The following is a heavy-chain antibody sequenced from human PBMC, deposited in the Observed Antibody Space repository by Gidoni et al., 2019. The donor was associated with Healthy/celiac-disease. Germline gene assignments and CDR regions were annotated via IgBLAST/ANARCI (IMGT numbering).Heavy chain of an antibody. CDR1: GFPFSSYS. V-gene: IGHV3-21*01. Sequence: EVQLVESGGGLVKPGGSLRLSCAASGFPFSSYSMNWVRQAPGKGLGWVSSISSSSSYIYYADSVKGRFTISRDNAKNSLYLQMNSLRAEDTAVYYCARGGLYDFWSGSDYWGQGTLVTVSS. D-gene: IGHD3-3*01. J-gene: IGHJ4*02. CDR2: ISSSSSYI. CDR3: ARGGLYDFWSGSDY.